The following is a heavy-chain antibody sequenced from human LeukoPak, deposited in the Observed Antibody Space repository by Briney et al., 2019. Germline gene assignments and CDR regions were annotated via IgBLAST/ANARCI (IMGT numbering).Heavy chain of an antibody. CDR2: IYHSGST. D-gene: IGHD6-13*01. CDR3: ARESSSWYSGWFDP. CDR1: GGSISSGGYY. J-gene: IGHJ5*02. Sequence: SETLSLTCTVSGGSISSGGYYWSWIRQPPGKGLEWIGYIYHSGSTYYNPSLKSRVTISVDRSKNQFSLKLSSVTAADTAVYYCARESSSWYSGWFDPWGQGTLVTVSS. V-gene: IGHV4-30-2*01.